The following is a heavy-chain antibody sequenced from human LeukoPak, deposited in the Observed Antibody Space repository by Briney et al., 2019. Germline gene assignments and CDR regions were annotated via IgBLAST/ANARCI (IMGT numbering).Heavy chain of an antibody. Sequence: SETLSLTCTVSGDSMSSGARWSWVRQSPGKGLEWIGEIYHSGSTNYNPSLRGRVTLSVDNSNNHFSLDLSSVTAADTAFYYCARRGYSGNEAYFAYWGQGTLVTVSP. V-gene: IGHV4-4*02. D-gene: IGHD5-12*01. CDR3: ARRGYSGNEAYFAY. CDR1: GDSMSSGAR. J-gene: IGHJ4*02. CDR2: IYHSGST.